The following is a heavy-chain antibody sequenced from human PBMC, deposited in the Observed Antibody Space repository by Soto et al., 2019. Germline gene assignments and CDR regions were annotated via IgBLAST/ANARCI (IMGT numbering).Heavy chain of an antibody. V-gene: IGHV4-61*01. CDR3: ARGYVGNSGYYGMDV. J-gene: IGHJ6*02. Sequence: SETLSLTCTVSGGSVSSGSYYWSWIRQPPGKGLEWIGYIYYSGSTNYNPSLKSRVTISVDTSKNQFSLKLSSVTAADTAVYYCARGYVGNSGYYGMDVWGQGTTVTVSS. CDR1: GGSVSSGSYY. CDR2: IYYSGST. D-gene: IGHD3-16*01.